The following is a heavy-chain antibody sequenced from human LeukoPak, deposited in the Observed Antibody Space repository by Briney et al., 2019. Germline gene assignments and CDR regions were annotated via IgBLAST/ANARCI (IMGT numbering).Heavy chain of an antibody. CDR3: ARSYAFGVVYYYYYMDV. V-gene: IGHV1-69*05. J-gene: IGHJ6*03. D-gene: IGHD3-3*01. CDR1: GGTFSSYA. CDR2: SIPIFGTA. Sequence: SVKVSCKASGGTFSSYAISWVRQAPGQGLEWMGGSIPIFGTANYAQKFQGRVTITTDESTSTAYMELSSLRSEDTAVYYCARSYAFGVVYYYYYMDVWGKGTTVTVSS.